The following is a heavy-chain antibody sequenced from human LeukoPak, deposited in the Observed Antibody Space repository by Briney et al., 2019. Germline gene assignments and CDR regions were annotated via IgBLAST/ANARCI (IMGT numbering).Heavy chain of an antibody. CDR3: ARANSNYILDNWFDP. D-gene: IGHD4-11*01. CDR1: GFTVSSNY. CDR2: IYSGGST. J-gene: IGHJ5*02. V-gene: IGHV3-66*01. Sequence: GGSLILSCAASGFTVSSNYMSWVRQAPGKGLEWVSVIYSGGSTYYADSVKGRFTISRDNSKNTLYLQMNSLRAEDTAVYYCARANSNYILDNWFDPWGQGTLVTVSS.